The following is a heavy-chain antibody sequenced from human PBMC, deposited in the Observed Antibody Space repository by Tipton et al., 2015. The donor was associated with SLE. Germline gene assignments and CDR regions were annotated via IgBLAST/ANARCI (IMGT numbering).Heavy chain of an antibody. Sequence: QLVQSGGGVVQPGRSLRLSCAASGFTFSSYTMHWVRQAPGKGLEWVAVISYDGSNKYYADSVKGRFTISRDNSKNTLYLQMNSLRPEDTAVYYCARDLGSFYGMDVWGQGTTVTVSS. CDR2: ISYDGSNK. CDR1: GFTFSSYT. J-gene: IGHJ6*02. V-gene: IGHV3-30*04. D-gene: IGHD2-15*01. CDR3: ARDLGSFYGMDV.